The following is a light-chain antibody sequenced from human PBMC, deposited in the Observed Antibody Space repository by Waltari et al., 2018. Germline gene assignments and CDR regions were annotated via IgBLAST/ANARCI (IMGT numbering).Light chain of an antibody. J-gene: IGLJ1*01. CDR3: QSADSAGTYV. CDR2: KET. Sequence: SSELTQPPSVSVSPGQTARTTCSGDALPNLYPYWYRQKPGQAPVLLIYKETERPSGIPERFSGSSSGTTVTLTISGVQAEDEADYYCQSADSAGTYVFGTGTKVTVL. CDR1: ALPNLY. V-gene: IGLV3-25*03.